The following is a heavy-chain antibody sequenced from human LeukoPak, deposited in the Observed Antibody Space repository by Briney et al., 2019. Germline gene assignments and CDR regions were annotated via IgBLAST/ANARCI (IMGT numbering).Heavy chain of an antibody. J-gene: IGHJ4*02. CDR1: GFTFSIYG. D-gene: IGHD3-10*01. CDR2: ISDSGDST. Sequence: GGSLRLSCAASGFTFSIYGMSWVRQAPGKGLEWVSAISDSGDSTYYADSVKGRFTISRDNSKNTLYLQMNSLRAEDTAVYYCARDHGGVLVRGVIDYWGQGTLVTVSS. CDR3: ARDHGGVLVRGVIDY. V-gene: IGHV3-23*01.